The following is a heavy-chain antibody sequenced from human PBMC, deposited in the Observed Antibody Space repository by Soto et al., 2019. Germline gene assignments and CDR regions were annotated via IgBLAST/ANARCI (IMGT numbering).Heavy chain of an antibody. J-gene: IGHJ5*02. D-gene: IGHD3-10*01. Sequence: SETLSLTCTVSGGSISSYYWSWIRQPPGKGLEWIGYIYYSGSTNYNPSLKSRVTISVDTSKNQFSLKLSSVTAADTAVYYCAREVLIRGVIIMDHNWFDPWGQGTLVTVSS. CDR2: IYYSGST. V-gene: IGHV4-59*01. CDR1: GGSISSYY. CDR3: AREVLIRGVIIMDHNWFDP.